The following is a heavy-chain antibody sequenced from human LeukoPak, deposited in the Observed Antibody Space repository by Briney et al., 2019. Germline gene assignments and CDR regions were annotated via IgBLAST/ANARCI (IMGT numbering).Heavy chain of an antibody. J-gene: IGHJ4*02. D-gene: IGHD2-2*01. V-gene: IGHV1-18*01. Sequence: ASVKVSCKTSGYTFSNFGISWVRQAPGQGLEWMGWISGNNDNPNYGQKFQGRFTVATDSSTSTAYMELRNLRSDDTAVYYCARDGTSTDDYWGQGTLVTVSS. CDR3: ARDGTSTDDY. CDR2: ISGNNDNP. CDR1: GYTFSNFG.